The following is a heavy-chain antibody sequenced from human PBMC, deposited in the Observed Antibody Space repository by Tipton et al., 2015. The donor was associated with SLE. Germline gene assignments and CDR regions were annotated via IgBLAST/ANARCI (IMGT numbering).Heavy chain of an antibody. Sequence: TLSLTCAAYGGSFSGYYWSWIRQPPGKGLEWIGYIYTSGSTNYNPSLKSRVTISVDTSKNQFSLKLSSVTAADTAVYYCARPTGPKWELQRDAFDIWGQGTMVTVSS. V-gene: IGHV4-4*09. D-gene: IGHD1-26*01. CDR2: IYTSGST. CDR1: GGSFSGYY. CDR3: ARPTGPKWELQRDAFDI. J-gene: IGHJ3*02.